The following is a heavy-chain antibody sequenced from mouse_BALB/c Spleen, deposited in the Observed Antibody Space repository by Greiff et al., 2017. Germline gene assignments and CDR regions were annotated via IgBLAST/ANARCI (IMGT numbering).Heavy chain of an antibody. CDR2: IRSKSNNYAT. Sequence: EVHLVESGGGLVQPKGSLKLSCAASGFTFNTYAMNWVRQAPGKGLEWVARIRSKSNNYATYYADSVKDRFTISRDDSQSMLYLQMNNLKTEDTAMYYCVRHDLYYDYDAAMDYWGQGTSVTVSS. V-gene: IGHV10-1*02. CDR1: GFTFNTYA. D-gene: IGHD2-4*01. CDR3: VRHDLYYDYDAAMDY. J-gene: IGHJ4*01.